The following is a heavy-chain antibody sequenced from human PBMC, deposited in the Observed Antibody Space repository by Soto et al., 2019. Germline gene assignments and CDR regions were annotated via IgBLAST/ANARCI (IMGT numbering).Heavy chain of an antibody. CDR2: IYYSGST. J-gene: IGHJ3*02. CDR1: GGSISSYY. Sequence: PSETLSLTCTVSGGSISSYYWSWIRQPPGKGLEWIGYIYYSGSTNYNPSLKSRVTISVDTSKNQFSLKLSSVTAADTAVYYCASSAEHDAFDIWGQGTMVTVSS. D-gene: IGHD6-25*01. V-gene: IGHV4-59*01. CDR3: ASSAEHDAFDI.